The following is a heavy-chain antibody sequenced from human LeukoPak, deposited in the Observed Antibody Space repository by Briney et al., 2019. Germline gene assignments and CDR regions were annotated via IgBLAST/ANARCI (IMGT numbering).Heavy chain of an antibody. CDR3: ANVHMVRGLNWFDP. Sequence: GGSLRLSCAASGFTISSYAMSWVRQAPGKGLEWVSAISGSGGSTYYADSVKGRFTISRDNSKNTLYLQMNSLRAEDTAVYYCANVHMVRGLNWFDPWGQGTLVTVSS. CDR1: GFTISSYA. J-gene: IGHJ5*02. CDR2: ISGSGGST. V-gene: IGHV3-23*01. D-gene: IGHD3-10*01.